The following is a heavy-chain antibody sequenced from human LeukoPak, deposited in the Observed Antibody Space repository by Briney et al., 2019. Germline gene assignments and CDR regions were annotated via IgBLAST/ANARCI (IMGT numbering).Heavy chain of an antibody. V-gene: IGHV4-39*01. CDR1: GGSISSSSYY. Sequence: PPETLSLTCTVSGGSISSSSYYWGSIRPPPGKGLEWIGSIYYSGNTYYNPSLKSRVTISVDTSKNQFSLKLSSVTAADTAVYYCATDWLLYVSSDWYFDLWGRGTLVTVSS. CDR3: ATDWLLYVSSDWYFDL. J-gene: IGHJ2*01. CDR2: IYYSGNT. D-gene: IGHD3-9*01.